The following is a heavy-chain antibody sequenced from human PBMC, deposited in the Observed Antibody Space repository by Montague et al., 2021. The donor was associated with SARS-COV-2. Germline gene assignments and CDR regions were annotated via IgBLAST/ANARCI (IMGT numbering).Heavy chain of an antibody. CDR2: VIHRGKT. CDR1: GASFSGYH. V-gene: IGHV4-34*01. D-gene: IGHD7-27*01. CDR3: ATGSHIYETRGLRTGWFDH. J-gene: IGHJ5*02. Sequence: SETLSLTCAVYGASFSGYHWTWILQSPGGGLEGIGEVIHRGKTSYNPSLQSRLTSSVDTYKKQFSLMLMSVTAADTAVYFCATGSHIYETRGLRTGWFDHWGQGTLVTVSS.